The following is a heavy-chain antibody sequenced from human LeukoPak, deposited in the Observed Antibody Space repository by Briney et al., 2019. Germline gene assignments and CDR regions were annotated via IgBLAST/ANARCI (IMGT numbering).Heavy chain of an antibody. V-gene: IGHV3-7*01. Sequence: GGSLRLSCAASGFTFNSYWMSWVRQAPGKGLEWVANIKEDGSAQHYVDSVKGRFTISRDNAQNSLNLQMNSLRAEDTAVYYCATSSNAPGNHWGQGTLVTVSS. J-gene: IGHJ5*02. CDR2: IKEDGSAQ. D-gene: IGHD2-2*01. CDR3: ATSSNAPGNH. CDR1: GFTFNSYW.